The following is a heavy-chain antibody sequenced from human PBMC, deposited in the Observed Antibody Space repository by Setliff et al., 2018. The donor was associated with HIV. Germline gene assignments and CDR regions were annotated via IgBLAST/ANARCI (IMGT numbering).Heavy chain of an antibody. CDR3: ARAPFYYGSGSYQTFDY. J-gene: IGHJ4*02. CDR1: GGSISSHY. CDR2: IYYSGST. Sequence: PSETLSLTCTVSGGSISSHYWGWIRQPPGKGLEWIGYIYYSGSTNYNPSLKSRVTISVDTSKNQFSLKLSSVTAADTAVYYCARAPFYYGSGSYQTFDYWGQGTLVTVSS. D-gene: IGHD3-10*01. V-gene: IGHV4-59*11.